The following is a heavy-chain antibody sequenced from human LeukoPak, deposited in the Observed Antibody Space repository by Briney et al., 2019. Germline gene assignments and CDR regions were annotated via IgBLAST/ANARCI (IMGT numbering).Heavy chain of an antibody. J-gene: IGHJ3*02. CDR2: IWYDGSNK. V-gene: IGHV3-33*01. D-gene: IGHD4-17*01. CDR1: GFTFSSYG. Sequence: GGSLRLSCAASGFTFSSYGMHWVRQAPGKGLEWVAVIWYDGSNKYYADSVKGRFTISRDNSKNTLYLQMNSLRAEDTAVYYCTRENTVTRDAFDIWGQGTMVTVSS. CDR3: TRENTVTRDAFDI.